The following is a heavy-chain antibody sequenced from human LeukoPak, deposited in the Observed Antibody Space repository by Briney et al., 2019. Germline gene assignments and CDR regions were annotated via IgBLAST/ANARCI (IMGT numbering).Heavy chain of an antibody. D-gene: IGHD2-15*01. CDR2: IKTITVGGTT. J-gene: IGHJ4*02. Sequence: SGGSLRLSCAASGFIFSNVWMNWVRQAPGKGLEWIGRIKTITVGGTTDYAAPVKGRFTISRDDSKNTLHLQMNSLKTEDTAVYYCTTDFMQGYSVDWGQGAPVTVSS. V-gene: IGHV3-15*01. CDR1: GFIFSNVW. CDR3: TTDFMQGYSVD.